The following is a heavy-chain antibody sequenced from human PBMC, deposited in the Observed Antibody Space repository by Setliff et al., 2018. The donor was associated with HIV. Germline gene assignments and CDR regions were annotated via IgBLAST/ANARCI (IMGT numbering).Heavy chain of an antibody. CDR3: AASRYCSSTSCYEDYGLDV. CDR2: INAGNGNT. D-gene: IGHD2-2*01. CDR1: GYTFTSYA. J-gene: IGHJ6*02. Sequence: ASVKVSCKASGYTFTSYAMHWVRQAPGQRLEWMGWINAGNGNTKYSQKFQGRVTITRDTSASTAYMELSSLRSEDTAVYYCAASRYCSSTSCYEDYGLDVWGQGTTVTVSS. V-gene: IGHV1-3*01.